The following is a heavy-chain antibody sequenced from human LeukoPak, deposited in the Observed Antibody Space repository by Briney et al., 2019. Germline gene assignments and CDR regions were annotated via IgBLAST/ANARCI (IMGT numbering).Heavy chain of an antibody. CDR2: INPNSGGT. V-gene: IGHV1-2*04. Sequence: ASVKVSCKASGYTFTGYYMHWVRQAPGQGLEWMGWINPNSGGTNYAQKFQGWVTMTRDTSISTAYMELSRLRSDDTAVYYCARDALTGYWNWFDPWGQGTLVTVSS. J-gene: IGHJ5*02. CDR3: ARDALTGYWNWFDP. CDR1: GYTFTGYY. D-gene: IGHD3-9*01.